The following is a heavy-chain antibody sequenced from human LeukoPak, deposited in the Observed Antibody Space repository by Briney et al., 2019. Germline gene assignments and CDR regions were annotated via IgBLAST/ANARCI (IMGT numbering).Heavy chain of an antibody. CDR1: GDSISSGDYY. CDR3: AREGGGDSTLDY. D-gene: IGHD2-21*02. Sequence: SETLSLTCTVSGDSISSGDYYWGWIRQPPGKGLEWIGYIYYSGSTYYNPSLKSRVTISVDTSKNQFSLKLSSVTAADTAVYYCAREGGGDSTLDYWGQGTLVTVSS. CDR2: IYYSGST. J-gene: IGHJ4*02. V-gene: IGHV4-30-4*01.